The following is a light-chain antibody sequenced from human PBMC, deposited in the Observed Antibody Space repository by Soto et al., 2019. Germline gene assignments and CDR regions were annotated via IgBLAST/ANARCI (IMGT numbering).Light chain of an antibody. CDR3: QQYGSSPPWT. V-gene: IGKV3-20*01. Sequence: DIVLTQSPGTLSLSPGDSATLSCRGSQSVSSSYLAWYQQKPGQAPRLLIYGASSRATGIPDTFSGSGSGTDFTLTISRLEPEDFAVYYCQQYGSSPPWTCGQGTKVDIK. CDR2: GAS. J-gene: IGKJ1*01. CDR1: QSVSSSY.